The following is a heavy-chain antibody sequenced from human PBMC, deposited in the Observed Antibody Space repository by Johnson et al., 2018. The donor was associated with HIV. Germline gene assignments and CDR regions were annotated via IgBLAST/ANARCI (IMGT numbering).Heavy chain of an antibody. CDR3: ARVLADGWFSYDVFDV. CDR2: IYSGGST. J-gene: IGHJ3*01. D-gene: IGHD6-19*01. CDR1: GFTFNDYG. Sequence: EHLVESGGGVVRPGGSLRLSCAASGFTFNDYGMSWVRQVPGKGLEWVSVIYSGGSTYYADSVKGRFTISRDNAKNSLFLEMNSLRAEDTAVYYCARVLADGWFSYDVFDVWGQGTLVIVSS. V-gene: IGHV3-20*04.